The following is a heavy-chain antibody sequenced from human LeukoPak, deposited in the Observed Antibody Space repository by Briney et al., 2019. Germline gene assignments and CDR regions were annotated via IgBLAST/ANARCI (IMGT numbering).Heavy chain of an antibody. J-gene: IGHJ3*02. CDR1: GYTFTGYY. CDR2: INPNSGGT. V-gene: IGHV1-2*02. Sequence: RASVKVSCKASGYTFTGYYMHWVRQAPGQGLEWMGWINPNSGGTNYAQKFQGRVTMTRDTSISTAYMELSRLRSDDTAVYYCARADPYHDAFDIWGQGTMVTVSS. D-gene: IGHD3-22*01. CDR3: ARADPYHDAFDI.